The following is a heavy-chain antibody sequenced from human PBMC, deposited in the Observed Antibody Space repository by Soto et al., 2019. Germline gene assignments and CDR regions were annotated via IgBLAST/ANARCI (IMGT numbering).Heavy chain of an antibody. CDR1: GFTFSSYS. CDR2: ISSSSSYI. Sequence: GGSLRLSCAASGFTFSSYSMSWVRQAPGKXLEWVSSISSSSSYIYDADSVKGRFTISRDNAKNSLYLQMNSLSAEDTAVYYRAREAEGIVVVPAAIAAFDIWGQGTMVTVSS. D-gene: IGHD2-2*01. V-gene: IGHV3-21*01. J-gene: IGHJ3*02. CDR3: AREAEGIVVVPAAIAAFDI.